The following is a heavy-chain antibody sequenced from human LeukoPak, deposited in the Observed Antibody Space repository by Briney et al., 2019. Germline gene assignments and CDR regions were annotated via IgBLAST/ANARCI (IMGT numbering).Heavy chain of an antibody. V-gene: IGHV3-21*01. CDR2: ISSSNSYI. J-gene: IGHJ4*02. CDR3: ARGGSGWY. Sequence: GGSLRLSCAASGFTFSSYSMNWVRQAPGKGLEWVSSISSSNSYIYYADSVKGRFTISRDNAKNSLYLQMNSLRAEDTAVYYCARGGSGWYWGQGTLLTVSS. D-gene: IGHD6-19*01. CDR1: GFTFSSYS.